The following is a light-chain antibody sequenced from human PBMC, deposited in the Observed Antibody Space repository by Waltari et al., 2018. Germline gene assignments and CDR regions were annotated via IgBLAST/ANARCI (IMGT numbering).Light chain of an antibody. Sequence: DIQMTQSPSTLSASVGDRVIFTCRASQSISTWLAWYQQKPGKAPKLLIFAASSLQTGVPSRFSGSGSGTEFTLTINSLQPDDFATYYCQHYNAYRTFGQGTKVEIK. J-gene: IGKJ1*01. CDR2: AAS. V-gene: IGKV1-5*01. CDR1: QSISTW. CDR3: QHYNAYRT.